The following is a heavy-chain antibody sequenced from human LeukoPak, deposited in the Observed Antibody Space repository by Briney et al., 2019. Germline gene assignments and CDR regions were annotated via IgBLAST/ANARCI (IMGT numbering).Heavy chain of an antibody. CDR2: INHSGGT. D-gene: IGHD3-22*01. CDR3: ARVVTYYYDSSGYYYPLSHSSWFDP. J-gene: IGHJ5*02. CDR1: GGSFSGYY. V-gene: IGHV4-34*01. Sequence: KPSETLSLTCAVYGGSFSGYYWSWIRQPPGKGLEWIGEINHSGGTNYNPSLKSRVTISVDTSKNQFSLKLSSVTAADTAVYYCARVVTYYYDSSGYYYPLSHSSWFDPWGQGTLVTVSS.